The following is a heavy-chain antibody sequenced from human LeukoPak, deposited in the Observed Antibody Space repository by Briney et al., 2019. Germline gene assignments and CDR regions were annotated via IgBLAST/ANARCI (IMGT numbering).Heavy chain of an antibody. Sequence: SETLSLTCTVSGGSISSYYWSWIRQPPGKGLEWIGYIYYSGSTNYNPSLKSRVTVSVDKSKNQFSLKLSSVTAADTAVYYCRSTAMVTLAGYYYYGMDVWGQGTTVTVSS. J-gene: IGHJ6*02. CDR3: RSTAMVTLAGYYYYGMDV. V-gene: IGHV4-59*12. CDR1: GGSISSYY. D-gene: IGHD5-18*01. CDR2: IYYSGST.